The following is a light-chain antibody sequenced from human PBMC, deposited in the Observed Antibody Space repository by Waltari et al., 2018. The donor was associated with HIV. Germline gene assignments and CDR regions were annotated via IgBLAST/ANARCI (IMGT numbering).Light chain of an antibody. CDR3: SAWDNTLNGWV. Sequence: QAGLTQPPSLSVGLGQTATLTCTGDSNNVDDQGAAWLQHHQGHPPKVLSPRNNNRASGVSEKFSAFRSGKTAFLTITGLQPEDEADYFCSAWDNTLNGWVFGGGTQLTVL. V-gene: IGLV10-54*04. CDR2: RNN. J-gene: IGLJ3*02. CDR1: SNNVDDQG.